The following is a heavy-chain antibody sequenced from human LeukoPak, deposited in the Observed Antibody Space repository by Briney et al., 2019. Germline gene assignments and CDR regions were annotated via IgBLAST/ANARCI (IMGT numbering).Heavy chain of an antibody. CDR3: ARETKDLITFGGVLW. Sequence: GASVKVSCKVSGYTLTELSMHWVRQAPGQGLEWMGRIIPILGIANYAQKFQGRVTITADKSTSTAYMELSSLRSEDTAVYYCARETKDLITFGGVLWWGQGTLVTVSS. J-gene: IGHJ4*02. CDR1: GYTLTELS. D-gene: IGHD3-16*01. V-gene: IGHV1-69*04. CDR2: IIPILGIA.